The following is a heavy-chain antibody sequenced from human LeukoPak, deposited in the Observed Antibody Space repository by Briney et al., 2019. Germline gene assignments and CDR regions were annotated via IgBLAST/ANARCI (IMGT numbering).Heavy chain of an antibody. CDR2: VKSDGSNP. J-gene: IGHJ4*02. Sequence: GRSLRLSCAASRFTFSNYWMHWVRHAPGKGLVWVSRVKSDGSNPSYADSVKGRFTISRDNAENMLYLQMNTLGAEDTAVYYCARDIVSGSGSLDYWGQGTLVTVPS. D-gene: IGHD3-10*01. CDR3: ARDIVSGSGSLDY. V-gene: IGHV3-74*01. CDR1: RFTFSNYW.